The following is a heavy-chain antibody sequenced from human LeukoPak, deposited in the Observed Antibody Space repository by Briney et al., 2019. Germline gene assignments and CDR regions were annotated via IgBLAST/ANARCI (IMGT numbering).Heavy chain of an antibody. CDR1: GGSISSSSYY. D-gene: IGHD6-6*01. V-gene: IGHV4-39*01. CDR2: IYYSGST. J-gene: IGHJ4*02. CDR3: ARSSIAARPLDY. Sequence: KASETLPLTCTVSGGSISSSSYYWGWIRQPPGKGLEWIGSIYYSGSTYYNPSLKSRVTISVDTSKNQFSLKLSSVTAADTAVYYCARSSIAARPLDYWGQGTLVTVSS.